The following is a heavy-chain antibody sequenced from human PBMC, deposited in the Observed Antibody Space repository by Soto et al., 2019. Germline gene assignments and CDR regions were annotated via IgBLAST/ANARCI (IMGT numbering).Heavy chain of an antibody. Sequence: EVQLLESGGGLVQPGGSLRLSCAASGFTFSSYAMSWVRQAPGKGLEWVSAISGSGGSTYYADSVKGRFTISRDNSKNTLYLQMNSLGAEDTAVYYCAKGIVATTHYYYYGMDVWGQGTTVTVSS. D-gene: IGHD5-12*01. V-gene: IGHV3-23*01. CDR2: ISGSGGST. CDR1: GFTFSSYA. J-gene: IGHJ6*02. CDR3: AKGIVATTHYYYYGMDV.